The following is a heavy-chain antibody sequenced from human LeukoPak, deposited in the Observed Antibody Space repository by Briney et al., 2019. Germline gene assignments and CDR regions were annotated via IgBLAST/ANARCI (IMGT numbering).Heavy chain of an antibody. J-gene: IGHJ4*02. D-gene: IGHD6-19*01. Sequence: GGSLRLSCAASGFTFNTYSMNWVRQAPGKGLEWVASIGSSSGNIYYADSVKGRFRVSRDNAKNSLFLDMDSLRAEDTAVYFCVRWSLITGWHAPDYWGQGTLVIVSS. CDR2: IGSSSGNI. CDR1: GFTFNTYS. V-gene: IGHV3-21*01. CDR3: VRWSLITGWHAPDY.